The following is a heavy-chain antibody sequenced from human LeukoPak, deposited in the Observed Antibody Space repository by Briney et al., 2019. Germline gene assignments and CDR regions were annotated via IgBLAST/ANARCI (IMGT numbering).Heavy chain of an antibody. V-gene: IGHV1-69*13. CDR3: ARGLVRGVIDWFDP. CDR2: IIPIFGTA. Sequence: SVKVSCKASGGTFSSYAISWVRHAPGQGLEWMGGIIPIFGTANYAQKFQGRVTITADESTSTAYMELSSLRSEDTAVYYCARGLVRGVIDWFDPWGQGTLVTVSS. D-gene: IGHD3-10*01. CDR1: GGTFSSYA. J-gene: IGHJ5*02.